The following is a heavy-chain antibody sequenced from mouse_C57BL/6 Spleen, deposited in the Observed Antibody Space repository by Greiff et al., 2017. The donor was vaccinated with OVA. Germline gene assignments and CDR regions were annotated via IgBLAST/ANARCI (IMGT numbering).Heavy chain of an antibody. CDR1: GYAFSSYW. CDR3: ARRGITTAYFDY. Sequence: QVQLQQSGAELVKPGASVKISCKASGYAFSSYWMNWVKQRPGQGLEWIGQIYPGDGDTNYNGKFKGKATLTADKSSSTAYMQLSSLTSEDSAVYVCARRGITTAYFDYWGQGTTLTVSS. CDR2: IYPGDGDT. V-gene: IGHV1-80*01. D-gene: IGHD1-2*01. J-gene: IGHJ2*01.